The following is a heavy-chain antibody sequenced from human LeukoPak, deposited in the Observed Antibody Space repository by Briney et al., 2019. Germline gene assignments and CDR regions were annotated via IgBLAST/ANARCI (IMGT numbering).Heavy chain of an antibody. Sequence: PGGSLRLSCAASGFTFSSYSMNWARQAPGKGLEWVANIKQDGSEKYYVDSVKGRFTISRDNAKNSLYLQMNSLRAEDTAVYYCARDGPTHYYYYGMDVWGKGTTVTVSS. CDR2: IKQDGSEK. CDR1: GFTFSSYS. V-gene: IGHV3-7*03. CDR3: ARDGPTHYYYYGMDV. J-gene: IGHJ6*04.